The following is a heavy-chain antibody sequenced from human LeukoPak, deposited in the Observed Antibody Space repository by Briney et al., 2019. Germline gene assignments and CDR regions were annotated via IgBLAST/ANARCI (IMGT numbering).Heavy chain of an antibody. CDR1: GGSISSYY. J-gene: IGHJ4*02. CDR3: ARLQAGSSGYYAFDK. CDR2: IYYSGTT. Sequence: SETLSLTCTVSGGSISSYYWSWIRQPPGKGLEWIAYIYYSGTTNYNPSLKSRVTISVDTSKNQFSLKLSSVTAADTAVYYCARLQAGSSGYYAFDKWGQGTLVTVSS. V-gene: IGHV4-59*08. D-gene: IGHD3-22*01.